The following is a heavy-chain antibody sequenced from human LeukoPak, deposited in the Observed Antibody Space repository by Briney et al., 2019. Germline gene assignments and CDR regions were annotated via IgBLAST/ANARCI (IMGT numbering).Heavy chain of an antibody. CDR1: GYTFTSYD. D-gene: IGHD6-6*01. CDR3: ARRSIAARPYFGMDV. Sequence: GASVKVSCKASGYTFTSYDINWVRQATGQGLEWMGWMNPNSGNTGYAQKFQGRVTMTRNTSISTAYMGLSSLRSEDTAVYYCARRSIAARPYFGMDVWGQGTTVTVSS. CDR2: MNPNSGNT. J-gene: IGHJ6*02. V-gene: IGHV1-8*01.